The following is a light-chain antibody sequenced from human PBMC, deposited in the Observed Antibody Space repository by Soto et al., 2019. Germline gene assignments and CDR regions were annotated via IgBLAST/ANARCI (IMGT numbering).Light chain of an antibody. CDR1: QSVSSSY. CDR2: GAS. V-gene: IGKV3-20*01. Sequence: EIVLTQSPGTLSLSPGERATLSCRASQSVSSSYLAWYQQKPGQAPRLLIYGASSRATGIPDRFSGSGSGTDFPLTSSRLESEDFAVYCCQQYGSPPGTFGQGTKVEIK. J-gene: IGKJ1*01. CDR3: QQYGSPPGT.